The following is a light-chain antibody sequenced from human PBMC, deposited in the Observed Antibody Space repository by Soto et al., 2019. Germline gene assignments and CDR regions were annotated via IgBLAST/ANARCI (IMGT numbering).Light chain of an antibody. CDR2: DAS. CDR3: QQYGNYALT. V-gene: IGKV3D-15*01. Sequence: EIVMTQSPATLSVSPGERATLSCRASQSVCPYVAWYQQTPGQAPSLLIYDASTRARGVPVRFSGSGSGTEFTLTISDLQPDDFAMYYCQQYGNYALTFGEGTKVDIK. J-gene: IGKJ4*01. CDR1: QSVCPY.